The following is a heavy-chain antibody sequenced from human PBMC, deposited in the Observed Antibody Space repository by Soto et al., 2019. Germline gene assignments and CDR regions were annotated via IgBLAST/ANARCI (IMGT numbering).Heavy chain of an antibody. CDR3: ARGGYSGSYSNWYFDL. CDR1: GGTFSSYA. D-gene: IGHD1-26*01. V-gene: IGHV1-69*01. J-gene: IGHJ2*01. Sequence: QVQLVQSGAEVKKPGSSVKVSCKASGGTFSSYAISWVRQDPGQGLEWMGGIIPIFGTANYAPKFQGRVTITVEESTSTAYMELGSLRSEDTAVYYCARGGYSGSYSNWYFDLWGRGTLVTVSS. CDR2: IIPIFGTA.